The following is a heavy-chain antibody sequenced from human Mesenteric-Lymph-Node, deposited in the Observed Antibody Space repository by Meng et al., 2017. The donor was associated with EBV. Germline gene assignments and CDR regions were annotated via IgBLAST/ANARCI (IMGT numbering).Heavy chain of an antibody. V-gene: IGHV4-34*01. Sequence: QGQLQQGGAGVLKPSETLSLTCAVYGGSFNDYSWTWIRQPPGKGLEWIGEIDHSGSNNYNPSLKSRVTMAVDTSKNQFSLKLASVTAADTAVYYCARVDYTKSLPFDYWGRGTLVTVSS. J-gene: IGHJ4*02. D-gene: IGHD2-2*02. CDR1: GGSFNDYS. CDR2: IDHSGSN. CDR3: ARVDYTKSLPFDY.